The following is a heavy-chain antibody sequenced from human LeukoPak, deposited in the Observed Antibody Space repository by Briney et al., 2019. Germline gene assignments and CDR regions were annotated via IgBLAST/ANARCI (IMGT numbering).Heavy chain of an antibody. V-gene: IGHV3-21*01. D-gene: IGHD5-12*01. CDR2: ISSSSSYI. CDR3: ARSGYSGYDYSD. CDR1: GFTFSSYS. J-gene: IGHJ4*02. Sequence: GVSLRLSCAASGFTFSSYSMNWVRQAPGKGLEWVSSISSSSSYIYYADSVKGRFTISRDNAKNSLYLQMNSLRAEDTAVYYCARSGYSGYDYSDWGQGTLVTVSS.